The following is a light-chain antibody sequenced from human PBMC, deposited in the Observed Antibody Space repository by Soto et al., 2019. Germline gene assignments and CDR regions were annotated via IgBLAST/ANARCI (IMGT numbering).Light chain of an antibody. Sequence: QSALTQPPSASGSPGQSVTISCTGTSSDVGAYKYVSWFQQHPGKAPKLIIYEVTERPSGVPDRFSGSKSGNTASLTVSGLQADDEADYYCSSYVGSNNYVFGTGTKVTVL. CDR3: SSYVGSNNYV. CDR1: SSDVGAYKY. J-gene: IGLJ1*01. V-gene: IGLV2-8*01. CDR2: EVT.